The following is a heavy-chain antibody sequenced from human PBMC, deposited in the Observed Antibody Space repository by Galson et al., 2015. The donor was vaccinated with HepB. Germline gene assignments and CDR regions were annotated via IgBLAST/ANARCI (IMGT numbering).Heavy chain of an antibody. J-gene: IGHJ6*02. Sequence: ETLSLTCAVYGGSFSGYYWSWIRQPPGKGLEWIGEINHSGSTNYNPSLKSRVTISVDTSKNQFSLKLSSVTAADTAVYYCARDKYYYGSGSYRSRFYYYGMDVWGQWTTVTVSS. CDR3: ARDKYYYGSGSYRSRFYYYGMDV. CDR1: GGSFSGYY. V-gene: IGHV4-34*01. D-gene: IGHD3-10*01. CDR2: INHSGST.